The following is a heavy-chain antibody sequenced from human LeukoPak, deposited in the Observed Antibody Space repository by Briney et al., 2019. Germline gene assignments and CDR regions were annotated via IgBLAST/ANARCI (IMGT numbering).Heavy chain of an antibody. D-gene: IGHD6-19*01. V-gene: IGHV4-59*11. CDR3: ARGGSGWYWGQFDY. CDR1: GGSISSHY. J-gene: IGHJ4*02. Sequence: SETLSLTCTVSGGSISSHYWSWIRQPPGKGLEWIGSIYYSGSTYYNPSLKSRVTISVDTSKNQFSLKLSSVTAADTAVYYCARGGSGWYWGQFDYWGQGTLVTVSS. CDR2: IYYSGST.